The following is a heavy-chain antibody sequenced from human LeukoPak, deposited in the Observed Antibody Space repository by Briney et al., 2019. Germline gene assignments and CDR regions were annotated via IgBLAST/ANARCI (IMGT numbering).Heavy chain of an antibody. Sequence: GGSLRLSCAVSGFTFNSYAMHWVRQTPGKGLEWVAVISYEGSNKYYADSVKGRFTISRDNSMHTLYLQMNSLRVEGTAIYYCARSLWFATTNFDYWGQGSLATVSS. CDR3: ARSLWFATTNFDY. J-gene: IGHJ4*02. CDR2: ISYEGSNK. D-gene: IGHD3-10*01. V-gene: IGHV3-30-3*01. CDR1: GFTFNSYA.